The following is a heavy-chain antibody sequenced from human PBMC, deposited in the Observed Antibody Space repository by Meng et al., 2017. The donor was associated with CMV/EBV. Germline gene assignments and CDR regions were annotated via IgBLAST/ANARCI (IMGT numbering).Heavy chain of an antibody. CDR2: ISYDGSNK. J-gene: IGHJ4*02. CDR3: ARGDYFDY. CDR1: GFTFSSYA. Sequence: VQRVGSGGGVVQPGRSLGLSCAASGFTFSSYAMHWVRQAPGKGLEWVAVISYDGSNKYYADSVKGRFTISRDNSKNTLYLQMNSLRAEDTAVYYCARGDYFDYWGQGTLVTVSS. V-gene: IGHV3-30-3*01.